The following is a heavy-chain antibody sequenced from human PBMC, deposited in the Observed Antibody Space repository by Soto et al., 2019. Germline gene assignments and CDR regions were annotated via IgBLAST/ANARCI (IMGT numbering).Heavy chain of an antibody. CDR3: AASYGSGSRAFDY. CDR2: TIPILAMS. CDR1: GDTFNSYT. D-gene: IGHD3-10*01. V-gene: IGHV1-69*02. J-gene: IGHJ4*02. Sequence: QVQLVQSGPEVKMPGSSVKVSCKASGDTFNSYTINWVRQAPGQGLQWMGRTIPILAMSNYALKFQGRVTITADKPTTTADMELSRLRSDDTAVYYCAASYGSGSRAFDYWGQGTLVTVSS.